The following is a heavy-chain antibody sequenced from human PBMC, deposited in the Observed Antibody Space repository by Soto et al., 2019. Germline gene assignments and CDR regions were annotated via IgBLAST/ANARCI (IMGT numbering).Heavy chain of an antibody. CDR3: ARVPRVVYYGMDV. Sequence: QVQLVQSGAEVKKPGASVKVSCKASGYTFTDYYMHWVRQAPGQRLEWMGWINPNSGTTNYAQKFQGWVTMTRDTSITTVYMEVSRLRSEDTAVYYCARVPRVVYYGMDVWGLGTTVTVS. J-gene: IGHJ6*02. V-gene: IGHV1-2*04. D-gene: IGHD2-15*01. CDR2: INPNSGTT. CDR1: GYTFTDYY.